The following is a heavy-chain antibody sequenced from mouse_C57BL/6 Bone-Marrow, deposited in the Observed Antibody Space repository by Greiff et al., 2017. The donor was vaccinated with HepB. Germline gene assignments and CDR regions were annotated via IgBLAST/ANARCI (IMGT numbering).Heavy chain of an antibody. V-gene: IGHV2-3*01. Sequence: QVHVKQSGPGLVAPSQSLSITCTVSGFSLTSYGVSWVRQPPGKGLEWLGVIWGDGSTNYHSALISRLSISKDNSKSQVFLKLNSLQTDDTATYYYAKFITTVVGWYFDVWGTGTTVTVSS. J-gene: IGHJ1*03. CDR3: AKFITTVVGWYFDV. CDR2: IWGDGST. D-gene: IGHD1-1*01. CDR1: GFSLTSYG.